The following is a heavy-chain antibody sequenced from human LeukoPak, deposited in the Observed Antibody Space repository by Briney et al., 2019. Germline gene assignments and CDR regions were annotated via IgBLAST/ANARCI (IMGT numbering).Heavy chain of an antibody. CDR3: ARDLVTVTKGFDI. V-gene: IGHV4-34*01. CDR1: GGCFSGYY. J-gene: IGHJ3*02. Sequence: AETVSLTCAVYGGCFSGYYRIWMRQPPAKGLEWIGEINHSGSTNYNPSLKSRVTISVDTSKIPFSLKLIYVTAADTAVYYCARDLVTVTKGFDIWGQGTMVSVSS. D-gene: IGHD4-17*01. CDR2: INHSGST.